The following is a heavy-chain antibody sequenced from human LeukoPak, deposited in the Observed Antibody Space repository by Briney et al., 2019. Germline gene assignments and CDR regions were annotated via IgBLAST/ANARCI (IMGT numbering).Heavy chain of an antibody. D-gene: IGHD6-19*01. Sequence: GSLRLSCAASGFTFSNFWMHWVRQAPGKGLEWIGEIYHSGSTNYNPSLKSRVTISVDKSKNQFSLKLSSVTAADTAVYYCARSKGIAVAESFDYWGQGTLVTVSS. V-gene: IGHV4-4*02. CDR1: GFTFSNFW. CDR3: ARSKGIAVAESFDY. J-gene: IGHJ4*02. CDR2: IYHSGST.